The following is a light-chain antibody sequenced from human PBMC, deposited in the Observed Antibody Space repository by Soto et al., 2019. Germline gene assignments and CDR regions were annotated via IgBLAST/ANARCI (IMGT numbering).Light chain of an antibody. J-gene: IGKJ4*01. CDR3: QQYDNLPRVT. Sequence: DIQMTQSPSSLSASVGDRVTITCRASQSISNSLNWYQQKPGKAPKLLIYDASNLETGVPSRFSGSGSGTDFTFTISSLQPEDIATYYCQQYDNLPRVTFGGGTKVEIK. CDR1: QSISNS. V-gene: IGKV1-33*01. CDR2: DAS.